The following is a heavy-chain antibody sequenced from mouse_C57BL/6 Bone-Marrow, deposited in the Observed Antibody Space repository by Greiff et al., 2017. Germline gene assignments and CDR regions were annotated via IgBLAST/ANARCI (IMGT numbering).Heavy chain of an antibody. Sequence: VQLQQSGAELVRPGASVTLSCKASGYTFTDYAMHWVKQRPEQGLEWIGYIYPRDGSTKYNEKFKGKATLTADKSSITAYMQLNSLTSEDSAVYFCSRSVIYYGNYMAYWGQGTLVTVSA. CDR2: IYPRDGST. D-gene: IGHD2-1*01. J-gene: IGHJ3*01. CDR1: GYTFTDYA. CDR3: SRSVIYYGNYMAY. V-gene: IGHV1-78*01.